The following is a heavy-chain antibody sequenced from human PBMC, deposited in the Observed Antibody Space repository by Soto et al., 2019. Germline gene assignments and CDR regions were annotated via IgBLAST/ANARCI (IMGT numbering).Heavy chain of an antibody. Sequence: PSQTLSLTCAISGDSVSSNSAAWNWIRQSPSRGLEWLGRTYYRSKWYNDYAVSVKSRITINPDTSKNQFSLQLNSVTPEDTAVYYCAREETKDRIAARQYAAFDIWGQGTMVTV. CDR1: GDSVSSNSAA. D-gene: IGHD6-6*01. J-gene: IGHJ3*02. CDR3: AREETKDRIAARQYAAFDI. CDR2: TYYRSKWYN. V-gene: IGHV6-1*01.